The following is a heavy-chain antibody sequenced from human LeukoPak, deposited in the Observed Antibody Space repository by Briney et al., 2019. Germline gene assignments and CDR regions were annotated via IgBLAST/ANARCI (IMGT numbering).Heavy chain of an antibody. D-gene: IGHD5-18*01. Sequence: SVKVSCKASGGTFSSYAISWVRQAPGQGLEWMGRIIPILGIANYAQKFQGRVTITADKSTSTAYMELSSLRSEDTAVYYCARVQRGYSFGQTDYWGQGTLVTVSS. J-gene: IGHJ4*02. CDR2: IIPILGIA. V-gene: IGHV1-69*04. CDR1: GGTFSSYA. CDR3: ARVQRGYSFGQTDY.